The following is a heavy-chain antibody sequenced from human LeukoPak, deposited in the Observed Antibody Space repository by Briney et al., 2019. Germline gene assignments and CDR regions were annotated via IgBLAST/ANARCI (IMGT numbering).Heavy chain of an antibody. Sequence: PGGSLRLSCAASGFTFSSYWMSWVRQAPGKGLEWVANIKQDGSEKYYVDSVKGRFTISRDNAKNSLYLQMNSLRAEDTAVYYCAREDGYNYPPYFDYWGQGTLVTVSS. J-gene: IGHJ4*02. CDR3: AREDGYNYPPYFDY. CDR2: IKQDGSEK. CDR1: GFTFSSYW. D-gene: IGHD5-24*01. V-gene: IGHV3-7*01.